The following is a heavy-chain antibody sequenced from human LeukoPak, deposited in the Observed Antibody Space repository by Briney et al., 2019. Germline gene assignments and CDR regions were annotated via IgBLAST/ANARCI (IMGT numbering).Heavy chain of an antibody. CDR3: ARLGDIPLYFLDY. Sequence: GEPLKISGKGSGYIFTTYWIAWVRRMPGKGLEWMGIIYPGDSHTRYSPSFQGQVTISADKSISTAYLQWSSLKASDTAMYYCARLGDIPLYFLDYWGQGTLVTVSS. CDR2: IYPGDSHT. CDR1: GYIFTTYW. V-gene: IGHV5-51*01. J-gene: IGHJ4*02. D-gene: IGHD2-15*01.